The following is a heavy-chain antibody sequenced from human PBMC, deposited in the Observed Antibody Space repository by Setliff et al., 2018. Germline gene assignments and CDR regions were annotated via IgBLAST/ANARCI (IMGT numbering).Heavy chain of an antibody. CDR3: ARGGSIYDHVWGIYRFVDS. V-gene: IGHV1-2*02. CDR2: INPYTVDT. D-gene: IGHD3-16*02. CDR1: GHTFTDSY. J-gene: IGHJ4*02. Sequence: SVKVSCKTSGHTFTDSYIQWVRQAPGQGLEWMGWINPYTVDTDYAPKFQGRVTVTRDTSVTTAYLDLTRLTSDDTAVYYCARGGSIYDHVWGIYRFVDSWGQGALVTVSS.